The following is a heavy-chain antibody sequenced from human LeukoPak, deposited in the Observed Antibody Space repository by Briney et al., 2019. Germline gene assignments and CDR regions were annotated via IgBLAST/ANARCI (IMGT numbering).Heavy chain of an antibody. Sequence: SETLSLTCTVSGGSISSSSYYWGWIRQPPGKGLEWIGSIYYSGSTYYNPSLKSRVSISVDTSKNQFSLKLSSVTAADTAVYYCARGREQWLVGYYFDYWGQGTLVTVS. D-gene: IGHD6-19*01. CDR3: ARGREQWLVGYYFDY. CDR1: GGSISSSSYY. CDR2: IYYSGST. J-gene: IGHJ4*02. V-gene: IGHV4-39*01.